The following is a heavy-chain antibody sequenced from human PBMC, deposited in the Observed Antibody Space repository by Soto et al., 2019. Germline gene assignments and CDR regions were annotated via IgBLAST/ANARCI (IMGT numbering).Heavy chain of an antibody. D-gene: IGHD5-12*01. CDR3: AKDQISDIVATIFDY. J-gene: IGHJ4*02. Sequence: PGGSLRLSCAASGFTFSSYAMSWVRQAPGKGLEWVSAISGSGGSTYYADSVKGRFTISRDNSKNTLYLQMNSLRAEDTAVYYCAKDQISDIVATIFDYWGQGTLVTVSS. V-gene: IGHV3-23*01. CDR1: GFTFSSYA. CDR2: ISGSGGST.